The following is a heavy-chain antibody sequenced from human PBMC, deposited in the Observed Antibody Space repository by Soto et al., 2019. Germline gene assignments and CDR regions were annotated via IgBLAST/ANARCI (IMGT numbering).Heavy chain of an antibody. CDR3: ARHERLDISYGSGSHIDY. V-gene: IGHV4-34*01. J-gene: IGHJ4*02. Sequence: SETLSLTCAVYGGSFSGYYWSWIRQPPGKGLEWIGEINHSGSTNYIPSLKSRVTISVDTSKNQFSLKLSFVTAADTVLFYCARHERLDISYGSGSHIDYWGQGTLVTVSS. CDR2: INHSGST. CDR1: GGSFSGYY. D-gene: IGHD3-10*01.